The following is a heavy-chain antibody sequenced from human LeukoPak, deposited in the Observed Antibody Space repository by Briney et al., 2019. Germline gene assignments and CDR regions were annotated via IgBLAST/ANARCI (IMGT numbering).Heavy chain of an antibody. J-gene: IGHJ4*02. V-gene: IGHV3-33*01. D-gene: IGHD4-23*01. Sequence: GGSLRLSCAASGFTLSSYGMHWVRQAPGKGLEWVAVIWYDGGNKYYADSVKGRFTISRDNSKNTLYLQMNSLRAEDTAVYYCARDRLRWRLDYWGQGTLVTVSS. CDR3: ARDRLRWRLDY. CDR1: GFTLSSYG. CDR2: IWYDGGNK.